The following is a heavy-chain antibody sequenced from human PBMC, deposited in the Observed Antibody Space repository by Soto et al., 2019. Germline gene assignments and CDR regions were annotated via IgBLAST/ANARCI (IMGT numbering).Heavy chain of an antibody. J-gene: IGHJ4*02. D-gene: IGHD3-9*01. Sequence: GGSLRLSCAASGFTFSSYGMHWVRQAPGKGLEWVAVIWYDGSNKYYADSVKGRFTISRDNSKNTLYLQMNSLRAEDTAVYYWARDSSYYDILTGYPLDYWGQGTLVTVSS. V-gene: IGHV3-33*01. CDR1: GFTFSSYG. CDR3: ARDSSYYDILTGYPLDY. CDR2: IWYDGSNK.